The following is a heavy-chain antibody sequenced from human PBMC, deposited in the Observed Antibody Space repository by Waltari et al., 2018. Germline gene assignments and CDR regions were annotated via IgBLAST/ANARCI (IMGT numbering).Heavy chain of an antibody. CDR3: ARDGGVGAYYYHYYYMDV. D-gene: IGHD1-26*01. Sequence: QVQLEESGPGLVKPSETLSLICAVSGYSISSGYYWGWIRQPPGKGLEWIGSIYHSGGTYYSPPLESRVTISVDTSKNQFSLELGSVTAADTAVYYCARDGGVGAYYYHYYYMDVWGKGTTVTVSS. CDR2: IYHSGGT. J-gene: IGHJ6*03. CDR1: GYSISSGYY. V-gene: IGHV4-38-2*02.